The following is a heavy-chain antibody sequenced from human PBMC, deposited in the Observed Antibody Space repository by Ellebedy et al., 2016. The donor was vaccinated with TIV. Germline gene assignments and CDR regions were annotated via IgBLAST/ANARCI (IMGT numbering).Heavy chain of an antibody. J-gene: IGHJ4*02. CDR1: GFTFSSYA. Sequence: GESLKISCAASGFTFSSYAMHWVRQAPGKGLEWVAVISYDGSNKYYADSVKGRFTISRDNSKNTLYLQMNSLRAEDTAVYYCARDQPGRYCFDYWGQGTLVTVSS. D-gene: IGHD3-9*01. CDR2: ISYDGSNK. CDR3: ARDQPGRYCFDY. V-gene: IGHV3-30-3*01.